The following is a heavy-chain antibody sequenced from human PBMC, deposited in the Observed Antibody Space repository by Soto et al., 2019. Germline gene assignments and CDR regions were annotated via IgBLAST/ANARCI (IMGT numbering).Heavy chain of an antibody. Sequence: EVQLLESGGGLVQPGGSLRLSCAASGFTFSSYAMSWVRQAPGKGLGWVSAISGSGGSTYYADSVKGRFTISRDNSKNTLYLQMNSLRAEDTAVYYCAKDPGMELRFDPWGQGTLVTVSS. D-gene: IGHD1-7*01. CDR3: AKDPGMELRFDP. J-gene: IGHJ5*02. CDR1: GFTFSSYA. CDR2: ISGSGGST. V-gene: IGHV3-23*01.